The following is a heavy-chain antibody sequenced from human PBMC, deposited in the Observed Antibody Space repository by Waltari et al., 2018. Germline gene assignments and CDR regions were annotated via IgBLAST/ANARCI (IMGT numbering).Heavy chain of an antibody. Sequence: EVQLVESGGGLVQPGGSLRLSRSASGFTLRTYEMNWVRRAPGKGLEWIAYIRTGAKTIYYADSVKGRFTISRDDAKNSVYLQMNSLRADDTAVYHCARLPWDPPNDGFDIWSQGTVVTVSS. J-gene: IGHJ3*02. D-gene: IGHD1-26*01. CDR1: GFTLRTYE. CDR3: ARLPWDPPNDGFDI. V-gene: IGHV3-48*03. CDR2: IRTGAKTI.